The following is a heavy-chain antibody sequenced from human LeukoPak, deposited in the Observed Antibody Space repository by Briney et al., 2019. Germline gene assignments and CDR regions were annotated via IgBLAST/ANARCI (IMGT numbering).Heavy chain of an antibody. CDR2: ISAYNGNT. J-gene: IGHJ4*02. CDR1: GYTFTSYG. V-gene: IGHV1-18*01. CDR3: ARVRIPLGYCSSTSCYPRVGYFDY. D-gene: IGHD2-2*01. Sequence: VASVKVSCKASGYTFTSYGISWVRQAPGQGLEWMGWISAYNGNTNYAQKLQGRVTMTTDTSTSTAYMELRSLGSDDTAVYYCARVRIPLGYCSSTSCYPRVGYFDYWGQGTLVTVSS.